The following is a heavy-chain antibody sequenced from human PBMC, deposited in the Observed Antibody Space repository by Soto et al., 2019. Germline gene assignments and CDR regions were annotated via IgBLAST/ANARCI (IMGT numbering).Heavy chain of an antibody. CDR1: GGSISSYY. Sequence: PSETLSLTCTVSGGSISSYYWSWIRQPPGKGLEWIGYIYYSGSTNYNPSLKSRVTISVDTSKNQFSLKLSSVTAADTAVYYCARGQLHHYYYYGMDVWGQGTTVTVSS. J-gene: IGHJ6*02. CDR3: ARGQLHHYYYYGMDV. CDR2: IYYSGST. V-gene: IGHV4-59*01. D-gene: IGHD1-7*01.